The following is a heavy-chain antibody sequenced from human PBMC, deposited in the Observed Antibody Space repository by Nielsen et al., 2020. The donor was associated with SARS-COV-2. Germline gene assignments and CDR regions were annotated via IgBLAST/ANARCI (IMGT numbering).Heavy chain of an antibody. V-gene: IGHV4-31*03. CDR2: IYYSGST. J-gene: IGHJ5*02. CDR3: AGRVPAALRFDP. CDR1: GGSVSSGSYY. Sequence: SETLSLTCTVSGGSVSSGSYYWSWIRQHPGKGLEWIGYIYYSGSTYYNPSLKSRVTISVDTSKNQFSLKLSSVTAADTAVYYCAGRVPAALRFDPWGQGTLVTVSS. D-gene: IGHD2-2*01.